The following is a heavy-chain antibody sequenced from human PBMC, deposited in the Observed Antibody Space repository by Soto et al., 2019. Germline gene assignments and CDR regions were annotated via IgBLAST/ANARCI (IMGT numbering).Heavy chain of an antibody. D-gene: IGHD3-22*01. Sequence: GGSLRLSCAASKFTFSTYAMTWVRQAPGKGLEWVSDISGSGDNTYYADSVKGRFTISRDNAKNSLYLQMNSLRAEDTAVYYCARDGGPNYYDSSGYYFFFYYYGMDVWGQGTTVTVSS. J-gene: IGHJ6*02. CDR3: ARDGGPNYYDSSGYYFFFYYYGMDV. CDR2: ISGSGDNT. V-gene: IGHV3-23*01. CDR1: KFTFSTYA.